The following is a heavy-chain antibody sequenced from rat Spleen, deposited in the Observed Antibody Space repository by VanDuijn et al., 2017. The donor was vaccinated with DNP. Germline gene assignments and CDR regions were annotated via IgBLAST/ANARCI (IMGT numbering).Heavy chain of an antibody. CDR1: GFTFSSFP. V-gene: IGHV5-46*01. D-gene: IGHD5-1*01. CDR2: ISTSGSST. CDR3: TRKLTGSANYYFHY. J-gene: IGHJ2*01. Sequence: EVQLVESGGGLVQPGRSMKLSCAASGFTFSSFPMAWVRQAPTKGLEWVATISTSGSSTYYRDSVKGRFTISRDDAKNTLYLQMNSLRSEDTATYYCTRKLTGSANYYFHYWGQGVMVTVSS.